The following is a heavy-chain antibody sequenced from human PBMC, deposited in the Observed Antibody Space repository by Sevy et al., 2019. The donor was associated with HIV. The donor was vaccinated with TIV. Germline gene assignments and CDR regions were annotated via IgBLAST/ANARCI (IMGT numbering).Heavy chain of an antibody. CDR3: ARRRVEDFYGSGTPPLVNGPFDM. D-gene: IGHD3-10*01. CDR1: GGSISSSDFY. V-gene: IGHV4-39*01. J-gene: IGHJ3*02. CDR2: IYHSGIT. Sequence: SETLSLTCIVSGGSISSSDFYWGWIRQPPGKGLEWIGSIYHSGITYYCPSLKSRATISVDTSKNQFSLRLSSVTAADTAVYFCARRRVEDFYGSGTPPLVNGPFDMWGQGTLVTVSS.